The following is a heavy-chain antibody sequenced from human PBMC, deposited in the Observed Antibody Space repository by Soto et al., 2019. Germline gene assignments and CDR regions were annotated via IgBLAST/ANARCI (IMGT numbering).Heavy chain of an antibody. J-gene: IGHJ4*02. V-gene: IGHV3-74*01. Sequence: EVQLVESGGRLVQPGGSLRLSCAASRFTFSNYWMNWVRQAPGKGLVWVSHINTDGSTTTYADSVKGRFTISRDNAKKTLFLQMTSLRAEDTAVYYCARGGGGSLDYWGQGTLVTVSS. CDR1: RFTFSNYW. D-gene: IGHD1-26*01. CDR3: ARGGGGSLDY. CDR2: INTDGSTT.